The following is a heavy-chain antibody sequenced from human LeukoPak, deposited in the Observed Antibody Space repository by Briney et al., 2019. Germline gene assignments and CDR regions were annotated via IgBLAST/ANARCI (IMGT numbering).Heavy chain of an antibody. CDR2: VWPDGNKK. J-gene: IGHJ2*01. CDR1: GFTFSDHG. D-gene: IGHD2-2*01. V-gene: IGHV3-33*01. CDR3: VVVVVPAAVWHFDF. Sequence: PGTSLRLSCGASGFTFSDHGLHWVRQAPGKGLEWVAIVWPDGNKKLYADSVKGRFTISKDNPRNTVYLQMNSLRVDDTAVYYCVVVVVPAAVWHFDFWGSGTLVTVSS.